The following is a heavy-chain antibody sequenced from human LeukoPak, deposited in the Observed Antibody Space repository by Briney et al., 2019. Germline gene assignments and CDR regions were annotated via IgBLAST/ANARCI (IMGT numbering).Heavy chain of an antibody. D-gene: IGHD5-18*01. CDR1: GFTLSSYS. CDR2: ISSCISRTI. J-gene: IGHJ4*02. CDR3: ARGTDTAILDY. V-gene: IGHV3-48*02. Sequence: GGSLRLSCAASGFTLSSYSMNWVRQAPGKGLEWVSFISSCISRTIYYADSVKGRFTISRDNAKNSLYLQMNRLRDEDSAVYYCARGTDTAILDYWGQGTLVTVSS.